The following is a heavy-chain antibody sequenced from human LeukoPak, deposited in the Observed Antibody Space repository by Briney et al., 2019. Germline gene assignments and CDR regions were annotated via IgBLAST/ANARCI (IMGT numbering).Heavy chain of an antibody. CDR1: GYTLTTYD. D-gene: IGHD3-3*01. CDR2: MNPNSGKT. CDR3: ARSSTVDFWSGYYGY. Sequence: ASVKVSCKASGYTLTTYDINWVRQAPGQGLEWMGWMNPNSGKTGYAQKFQDRITITRNTSISTAYMELSSLGSEDTAVYYCARSSTVDFWSGYYGYWGQGTLVTVSS. J-gene: IGHJ4*02. V-gene: IGHV1-8*01.